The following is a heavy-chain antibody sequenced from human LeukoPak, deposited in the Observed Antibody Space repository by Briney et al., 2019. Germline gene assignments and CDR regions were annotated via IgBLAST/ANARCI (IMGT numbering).Heavy chain of an antibody. CDR2: IKSKTDGGTT. D-gene: IGHD2-2*01. CDR3: TTDIVVVPAADY. V-gene: IGHV3-15*01. CDR1: GVTFSNAW. J-gene: IGHJ4*02. Sequence: GGSLRLTCAASGVTFSNAWMSWVRQAPGKGLEWVGRIKSKTDGGTTDYAAPVKGRFTISRNDSKNTLYLQMSSLKTEDTAVYYCTTDIVVVPAADYWGQGTLVTVSS.